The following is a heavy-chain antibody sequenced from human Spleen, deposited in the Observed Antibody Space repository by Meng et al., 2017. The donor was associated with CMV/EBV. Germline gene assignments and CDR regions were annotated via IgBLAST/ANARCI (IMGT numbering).Heavy chain of an antibody. V-gene: IGHV1-69*05. CDR1: GGTFSSYA. CDR2: IIPIFGTA. Sequence: SVKVSCKASGGTFSSYAISWVRQAPGQGLEWMGGIIPIFGTANYAQKFQGRVTITTDESTSTAYMELSSLRSEDTAVYYCARDRDSGSYQFDYWGQGTLVTVSS. CDR3: ARDRDSGSYQFDY. J-gene: IGHJ4*02. D-gene: IGHD1-26*01.